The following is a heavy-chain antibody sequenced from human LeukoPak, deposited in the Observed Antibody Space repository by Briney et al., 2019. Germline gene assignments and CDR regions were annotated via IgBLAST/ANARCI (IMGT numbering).Heavy chain of an antibody. D-gene: IGHD6-19*01. Sequence: GGSLRLSCAASGFTFSSYSMNWVRQAPGKGLEWVSSISSSSSYIYYADSVKGRFTISRDNAKNSLYLQMNSLRAEDTAVYYCARIAVAGLSFDYWGQGTLVTVSS. CDR1: GFTFSSYS. V-gene: IGHV3-21*04. CDR3: ARIAVAGLSFDY. J-gene: IGHJ4*02. CDR2: ISSSSSYI.